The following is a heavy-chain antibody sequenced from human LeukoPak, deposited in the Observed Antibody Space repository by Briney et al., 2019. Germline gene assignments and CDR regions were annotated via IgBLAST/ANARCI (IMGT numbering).Heavy chain of an antibody. CDR2: AGWAGGTT. D-gene: IGHD3-10*02. Sequence: GGSLRLSCATSGFNFDRYTIHWARQAPGKGLEWVSLAGWAGGTTFYSDSVRGRFTISRDSGRKSVYLQMNSLTTDDTAFYFCAKELDTMFFDYWGQGALVTVSS. V-gene: IGHV3-43*01. CDR1: GFNFDRYT. CDR3: AKELDTMFFDY. J-gene: IGHJ4*02.